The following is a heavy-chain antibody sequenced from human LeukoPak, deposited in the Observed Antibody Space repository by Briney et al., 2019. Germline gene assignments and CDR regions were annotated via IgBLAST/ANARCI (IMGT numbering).Heavy chain of an antibody. V-gene: IGHV4-39*07. D-gene: IGHD4-17*01. CDR3: ARDRFDYGEGIPFDY. CDR1: GGSISSSSYY. Sequence: SETLSLTCTVSGGSISSSSYYWGWIRQPPGKGLEWIGSIYCSGSTYYNPSLKSRVTISVDTSKNQFSLKLSSVTAADTAVYYCARDRFDYGEGIPFDYWGQGTLVTVSS. J-gene: IGHJ4*02. CDR2: IYCSGST.